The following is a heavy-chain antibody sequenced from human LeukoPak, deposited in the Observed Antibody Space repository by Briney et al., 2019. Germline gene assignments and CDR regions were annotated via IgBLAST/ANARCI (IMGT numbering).Heavy chain of an antibody. CDR1: GYSISSGYY. V-gene: IGHV4-38-2*02. CDR2: FYDSGNT. J-gene: IGHJ5*02. CDR3: ARDRLQLQS. D-gene: IGHD5-24*01. Sequence: SETLSLTCTVSGYSISSGYYWGWIRQPPGKGLEWIGSFYDSGNTYYNPSLKSRVTISVDTYKNQFSLKLSSVTAADTAVYYCARDRLQLQSWGQGTLVTVSS.